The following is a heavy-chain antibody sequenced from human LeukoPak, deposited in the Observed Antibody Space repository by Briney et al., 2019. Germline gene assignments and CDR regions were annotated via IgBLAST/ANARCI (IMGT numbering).Heavy chain of an antibody. J-gene: IGHJ6*03. CDR1: GGSISGYY. CDR2: IYTSGST. V-gene: IGHV4-4*09. CDR3: ARIGSDFWRGYYNVGDYYYSTDV. Sequence: DTLSLTCTVSGGSISGYYWSWIREPPGKGLEWIGYIYTSGSTNYNPSLKSRVTISVDTSKNQFSLKLSSVTAADTAVYYCARIGSDFWRGYYNVGDYYYSTDVWGKATTLTVS. D-gene: IGHD3-3*01.